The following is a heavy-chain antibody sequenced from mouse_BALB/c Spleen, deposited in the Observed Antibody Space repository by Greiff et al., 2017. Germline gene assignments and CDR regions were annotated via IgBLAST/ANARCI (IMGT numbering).Heavy chain of an antibody. Sequence: EVQLQESGGGLVKPGGSLKLSCAASGFTFSSYAMSWVRQTPEKRLEWVASISSGGSTYYPDSVKGRFTISRDNARNILYLQMSSLRSEDTAMYYCASRGLLRGAMDYWGQGTSVTVSS. CDR2: ISSGGST. D-gene: IGHD1-1*01. V-gene: IGHV5-6-5*01. CDR1: GFTFSSYA. J-gene: IGHJ4*01. CDR3: ASRGLLRGAMDY.